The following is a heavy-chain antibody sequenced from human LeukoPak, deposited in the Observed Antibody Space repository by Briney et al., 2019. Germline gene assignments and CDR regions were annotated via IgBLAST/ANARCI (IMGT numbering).Heavy chain of an antibody. Sequence: GASVKVSCKASGYTFTSYHINWVRQATGQGLEWMGWMSPNSGDTGFAQKFQGRVTMTRNTSITTAYMELGSLRSDDTAIYYCARGVAAGYDYWGQGTLVTVSS. V-gene: IGHV1-8*01. CDR3: ARGVAAGYDY. J-gene: IGHJ4*02. CDR1: GYTFTSYH. D-gene: IGHD6-13*01. CDR2: MSPNSGDT.